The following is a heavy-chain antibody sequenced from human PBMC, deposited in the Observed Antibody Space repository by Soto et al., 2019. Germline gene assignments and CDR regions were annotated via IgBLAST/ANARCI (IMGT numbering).Heavy chain of an antibody. CDR2: IKEDGSKN. V-gene: IGHV3-7*04. CDR3: AGEFRGYADWNEGDF. D-gene: IGHD1-1*01. J-gene: IGHJ4*02. CDR1: EVQIVALG. Sequence: GSLRLCYGASEVQIVALGRSWVRKTTIYGLEWVANIKEDGSKNYEVDSVKGRFTISRDNTKKSLFLEMNSLTTEDTAAYYCAGEFRGYADWNEGDFWGQGPLVTVSS.